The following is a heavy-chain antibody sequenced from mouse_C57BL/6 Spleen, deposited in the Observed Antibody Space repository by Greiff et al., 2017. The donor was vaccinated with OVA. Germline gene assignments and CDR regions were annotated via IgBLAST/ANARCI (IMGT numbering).Heavy chain of an antibody. CDR3: ARSATTVVSDWYFDV. V-gene: IGHV3-8*01. J-gene: IGHJ1*03. CDR2: ISYSGST. CDR1: GYSITSDY. D-gene: IGHD1-1*01. Sequence: VQLKESGPGLAKPSQTLSLTCSVTGYSITSDYWNWIRKFPGNKLEYMGYISYSGSTYYNPSLKSRISITRDTSKNQYYLQLNSVTTEDTATYDCARSATTVVSDWYFDVWGTGTTVTVSS.